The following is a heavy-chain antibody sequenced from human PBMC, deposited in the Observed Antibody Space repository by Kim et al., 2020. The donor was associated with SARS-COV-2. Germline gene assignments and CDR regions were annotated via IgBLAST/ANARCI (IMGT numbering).Heavy chain of an antibody. J-gene: IGHJ4*02. CDR2: INPNSGGT. V-gene: IGHV1-2*06. CDR1: GYTFTGYY. D-gene: IGHD2-15*01. CDR3: ASRRGSYCSGGSCLDY. Sequence: ASVKVSCKASGYTFTGYYMHWVRQAPGQGLEWMGRINPNSGGTNYAQKFQGRVTMTRDTSISTAYMELSRLRSDDTAVYYCASRRGSYCSGGSCLDYWGQGTLVTVSS.